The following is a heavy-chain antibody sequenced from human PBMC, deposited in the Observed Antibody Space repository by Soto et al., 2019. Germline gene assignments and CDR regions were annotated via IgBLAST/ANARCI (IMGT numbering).Heavy chain of an antibody. V-gene: IGHV1-18*01. CDR2: ISAYNGNT. Sequence: ASVKVCCKASGYTFTSYGISWVRQAPGQGLEWMGWISAYNGNTNYAQKLQGRVTMTTDTSTSTAYMELRSLRSDDTAVYYCARLRYCGGDCYSGYYYGMDVWGQGTTVTVSS. J-gene: IGHJ6*02. CDR3: ARLRYCGGDCYSGYYYGMDV. CDR1: GYTFTSYG. D-gene: IGHD2-21*02.